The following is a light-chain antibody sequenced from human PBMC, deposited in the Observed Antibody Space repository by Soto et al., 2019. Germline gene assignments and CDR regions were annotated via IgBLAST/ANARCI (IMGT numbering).Light chain of an antibody. Sequence: DIQMTQSPSSVSASVGDRVTITCRASQPIGNCLAWYQQKPGKAPNLLIYASSSLLSGVPSRFSGSGSGTDFTPAINSLQPEDSATYYCQQANSFPPYTFGAGTRVEI. J-gene: IGKJ4*01. CDR1: QPIGNC. CDR2: ASS. V-gene: IGKV1-12*01. CDR3: QQANSFPPYT.